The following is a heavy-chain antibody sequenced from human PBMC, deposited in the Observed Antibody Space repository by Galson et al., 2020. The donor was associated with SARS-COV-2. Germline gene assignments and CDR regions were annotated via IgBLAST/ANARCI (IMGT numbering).Heavy chain of an antibody. CDR1: GGSISSYS. CDR3: ARSYYDILTGYYLFDY. CDR2: IYTSGST. V-gene: IGHV4-4*07. D-gene: IGHD3-9*01. Sequence: SETLSLTCTVSGGSISSYSWSWLRQPAGKGLEWIGRIYTSGSTNYNPSLKSRVTMSVDTSKNQFSLKLSSVTAADTAVYYCARSYYDILTGYYLFDYWGQGTLVTVSS. J-gene: IGHJ4*02.